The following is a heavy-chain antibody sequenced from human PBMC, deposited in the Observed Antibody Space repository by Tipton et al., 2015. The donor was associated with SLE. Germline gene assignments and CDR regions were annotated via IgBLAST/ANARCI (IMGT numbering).Heavy chain of an antibody. CDR2: ISAYNGNT. CDR1: GYTFTSYG. CDR3: ARDPVAAGAFDI. D-gene: IGHD6-13*01. J-gene: IGHJ3*02. Sequence: QLVQSGPEVKTPGASAKVSCKASGYTFTSYGISWVRQAPGQGLEWMGWISAYNGNTNYAQKLQGRVTMTTDTSTSTAYMELRSLRSDDTALYYCARDPVAAGAFDIWGQGTMVTVSS. V-gene: IGHV1-18*01.